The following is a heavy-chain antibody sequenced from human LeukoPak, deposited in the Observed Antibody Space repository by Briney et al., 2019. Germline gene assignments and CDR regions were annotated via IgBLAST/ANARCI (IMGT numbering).Heavy chain of an antibody. CDR3: ARGKGDSSGYSTLDY. V-gene: IGHV4-59*01. J-gene: IGHJ4*02. Sequence: PSETLSLTCTVSGGSISSYYWSWIRQPPGKGLEWIGDFYSSGSTNYSPSLKSRVTISVDTSMNQFSLKLSSVTAADTAVYHCARGKGDSSGYSTLDYWGQGTLVTVSS. CDR1: GGSISSYY. D-gene: IGHD3-22*01. CDR2: FYSSGST.